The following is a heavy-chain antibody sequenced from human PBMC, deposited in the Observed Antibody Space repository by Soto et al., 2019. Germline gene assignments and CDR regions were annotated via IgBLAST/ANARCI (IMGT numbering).Heavy chain of an antibody. CDR3: ARMYYYDSSGYPPKYGMDV. V-gene: IGHV5-51*01. Sequence: GESLKSSCQGSGYSFTSYWVGWVRQRPGKGLEWMGIIYPGDSDSRYSPSFQGQVTISKDTSKNQVVLTMTNLDPVDTATYYCARMYYYDSSGYPPKYGMDVWGQGTAVTVSS. J-gene: IGHJ6*02. CDR1: GYSFTSYW. CDR2: IYPGDSDS. D-gene: IGHD3-22*01.